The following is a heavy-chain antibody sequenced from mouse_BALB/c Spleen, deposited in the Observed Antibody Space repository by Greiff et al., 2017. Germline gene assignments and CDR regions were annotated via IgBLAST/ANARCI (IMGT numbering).Heavy chain of an antibody. J-gene: IGHJ3*01. CDR2: IYPGDGGT. Sequence: VQLQQSGAELVRPGSSVKISCKASGYAFSSYWMNWVKQRPGQGLEWIGQIYPGDGGTNYNGKFKGKATLTADKSSSTAYMQLSSLTSEDSAVYFCARSDWNRYGKFAYWGQGTLVTVSA. CDR1: GYAFSSYW. CDR3: ARSDWNRYGKFAY. D-gene: IGHD2-14*01. V-gene: IGHV1-80*01.